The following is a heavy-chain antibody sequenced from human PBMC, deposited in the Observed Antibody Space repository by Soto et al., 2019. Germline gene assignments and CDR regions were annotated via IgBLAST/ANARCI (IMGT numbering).Heavy chain of an antibody. J-gene: IGHJ4*02. CDR2: IWYDESRR. Sequence: QVQLVESGGGVVQPGRSLILSCAASGFTFSSYGMHWVRQAPGKGLEWVAVIWYDESRRYYADSVKGRFTISRDTSQSALYLRMNRVRAEDTAVYYCARDICSGGFCLDYWGQGTLVIVSS. D-gene: IGHD2-15*01. CDR1: GFTFSSYG. V-gene: IGHV3-33*01. CDR3: ARDICSGGFCLDY.